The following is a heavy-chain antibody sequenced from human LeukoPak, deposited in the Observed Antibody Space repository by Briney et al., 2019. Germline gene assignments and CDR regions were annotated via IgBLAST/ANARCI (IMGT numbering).Heavy chain of an antibody. CDR1: GFTFSRHL. D-gene: IGHD6-19*01. CDR2: INNDGSGA. J-gene: IGHJ4*02. CDR3: ATPGQWRFDS. V-gene: IGHV3-74*01. Sequence: GGSLRLSCAASGFTFSRHLMHWVRQAPGKGLVWVSRINNDGSGANYADSVRGRFTISRDNAKDTLYLQMNSLRVDDTAVCYCATPGQWRFDSWGLGTLVTVSS.